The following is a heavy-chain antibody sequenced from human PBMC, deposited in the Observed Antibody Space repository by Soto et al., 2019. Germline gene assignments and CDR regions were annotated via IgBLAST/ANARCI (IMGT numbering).Heavy chain of an antibody. CDR1: GFIVSDYT. CDR3: ARDHGGSTWFVGVYYFFGMDV. J-gene: IGHJ6*02. D-gene: IGHD1-26*01. Sequence: GGSLRLSCAASGFIVSDYTMTWVRQAPGRGLEFVSHISSSGDAIFYAESVKGRFTVSRDNAKNSLYLQMNSLRDDDTAVYFCARDHGGSTWFVGVYYFFGMDVWGQGTAVTVSS. CDR2: ISSSGDAI. V-gene: IGHV3-48*02.